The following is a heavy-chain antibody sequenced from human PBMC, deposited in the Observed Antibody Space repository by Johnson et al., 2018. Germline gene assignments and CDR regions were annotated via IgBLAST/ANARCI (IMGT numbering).Heavy chain of an antibody. Sequence: QVQLVQSGGGLVQPGGSLRLSCATSGFTFSDYGMHWVRQAPGKGLEWVATISYDGSNKYYADSVKGRFTISRDNSKNTLYLQMNSLRAEDTAVYYCAKDHTISRGYGGDAFDIWGQGTMVTVSS. J-gene: IGHJ3*02. CDR1: GFTFSDYG. CDR3: AKDHTISRGYGGDAFDI. CDR2: ISYDGSNK. V-gene: IGHV3-30*18. D-gene: IGHD3-22*01.